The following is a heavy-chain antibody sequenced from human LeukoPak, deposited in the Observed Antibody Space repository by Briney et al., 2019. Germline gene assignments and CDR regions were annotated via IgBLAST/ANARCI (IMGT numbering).Heavy chain of an antibody. Sequence: NPGESLKISCKGSGYSFTNYWIGWVRQMPGKGLEWMGIIYPDDSDTRYSPSFQGQVTISADKSISTAYLQWSSLKASDTAMYYCARRSYYDSGGYYYDFWGQGTLVTVSS. CDR2: IYPDDSDT. CDR3: ARRSYYDSGGYYYDF. CDR1: GYSFTNYW. D-gene: IGHD3-22*01. J-gene: IGHJ4*02. V-gene: IGHV5-51*01.